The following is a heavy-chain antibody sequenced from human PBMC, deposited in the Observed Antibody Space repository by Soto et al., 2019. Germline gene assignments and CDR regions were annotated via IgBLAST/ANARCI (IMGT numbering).Heavy chain of an antibody. CDR2: FDPEDGET. V-gene: IGHV1-24*01. CDR3: ATTDSGSSYGVGSGYYYYGMDV. D-gene: IGHD6-13*01. J-gene: IGHJ6*02. CDR1: GYTLTELS. Sequence: ASVKVSCKVSGYTLTELSMHWVRQAPGKGLEWMGGFDPEDGETIYAQKFQGRVTMTEDTSTDTAYMELSSLRSEDTAVYYCATTDSGSSYGVGSGYYYYGMDVWGQGTTVTVSS.